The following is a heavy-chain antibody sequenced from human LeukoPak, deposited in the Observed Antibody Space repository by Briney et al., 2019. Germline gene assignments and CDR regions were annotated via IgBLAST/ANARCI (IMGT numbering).Heavy chain of an antibody. Sequence: ASVKVSCKASGYTFTSYGISWVRQAPGQGLEWMGWISAYNGNTNYARKLQGRVTMTTDTSTNTAYMELRSLRSDDTAVYYCARESYYDSSGYSTDYWGQGTLVTVSS. CDR2: ISAYNGNT. J-gene: IGHJ4*02. D-gene: IGHD3-22*01. CDR3: ARESYYDSSGYSTDY. CDR1: GYTFTSYG. V-gene: IGHV1-18*01.